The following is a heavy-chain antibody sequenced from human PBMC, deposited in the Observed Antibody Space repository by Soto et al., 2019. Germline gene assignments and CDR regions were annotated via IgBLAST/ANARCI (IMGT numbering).Heavy chain of an antibody. CDR1: GFTFSIYA. CDR2: CGGSGHST. D-gene: IGHD5-12*01. Sequence: TGGSLRLSCAASGFTFSIYAMNWVRQAPGKGLEWVSGCGGSGHSTYYAESVKGRFTISRDNSKNTLYLQMNSLRPEDTAVYYCAKDQYYSGFDKGCFDYWGQGTLVTVSS. V-gene: IGHV3-23*01. J-gene: IGHJ4*02. CDR3: AKDQYYSGFDKGCFDY.